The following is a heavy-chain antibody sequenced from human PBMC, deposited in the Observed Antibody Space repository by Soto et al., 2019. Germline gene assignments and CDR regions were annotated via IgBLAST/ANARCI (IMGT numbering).Heavy chain of an antibody. D-gene: IGHD2-15*01. CDR3: ARIEYCSGGNCYSAFDI. J-gene: IGHJ3*02. V-gene: IGHV1-18*01. Sequence: VQSGAAVKKPGASVKVSCKASGDTFISSGISWVRQAPGQGLEWMGWISGYKGDTNYAQKFQGRVTLTTDTSTSTAYMELRSLTPGDTAIYYCARIEYCSGGNCYSAFDIWGQGTLVTVSS. CDR1: GDTFISSG. CDR2: ISGYKGDT.